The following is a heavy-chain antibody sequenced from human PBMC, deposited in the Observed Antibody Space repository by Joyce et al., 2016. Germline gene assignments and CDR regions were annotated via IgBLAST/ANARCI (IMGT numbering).Heavy chain of an antibody. CDR2: ISGTSYYI. Sequence: QLVESGGGVVKPGGSLRLSCEASGSTFSSSSMSWFHQAPGKGLEWVAAISGTSYYIFHAETVRGRFTVSRDNAKKTLYLQMNSLRAEDSAVFYYARGGISYYYAMDVWGQGTTVTVSS. J-gene: IGHJ6*02. V-gene: IGHV3-21*01. D-gene: IGHD3-16*01. CDR3: ARGGISYYYAMDV. CDR1: GSTFSSSS.